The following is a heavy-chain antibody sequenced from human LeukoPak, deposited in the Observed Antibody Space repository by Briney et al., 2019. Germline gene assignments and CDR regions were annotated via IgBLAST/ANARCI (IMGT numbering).Heavy chain of an antibody. CDR1: GFTFSSYA. Sequence: GGSLRLSCAASGFTFSSYAMSWVRQAPGKGLEWVSAISGSGGSSYYADSVKGRFTISRDNSKNTLYLQMNSLRAEDTAVYYCAKELEDRPGFLGIDYWGQGTLVTVSS. CDR2: ISGSGGSS. V-gene: IGHV3-23*01. CDR3: AKELEDRPGFLGIDY. J-gene: IGHJ4*02. D-gene: IGHD3-3*01.